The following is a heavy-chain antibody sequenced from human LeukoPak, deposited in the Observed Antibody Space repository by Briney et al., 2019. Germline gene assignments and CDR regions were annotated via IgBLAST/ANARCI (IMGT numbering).Heavy chain of an antibody. CDR2: ISGSGGNT. V-gene: IGHV3-23*01. D-gene: IGHD2-15*01. CDR3: AKDQASYCSGGSCFSFYFGY. J-gene: IGHJ4*02. CDR1: GFTFSSYA. Sequence: GGSLRLSCAASGFTFSSYAMSWVRQAPGKGLEWVSSISGSGGNTYYADSVKGRFTISGDNSKNTLYLQINSLRAEDTAVYYCAKDQASYCSGGSCFSFYFGYWGQGTLVTVSS.